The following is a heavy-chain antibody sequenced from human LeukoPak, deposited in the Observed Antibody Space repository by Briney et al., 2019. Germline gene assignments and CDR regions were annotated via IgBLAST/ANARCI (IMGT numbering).Heavy chain of an antibody. CDR1: GGSFSGYY. CDR3: ARGRYGDFGI. V-gene: IGHV4-34*01. J-gene: IGHJ3*02. CDR2: INHSGST. Sequence: PSETLSLTCAVYGGSFSGYYWSWIRQPPGKGLEWIGEINHSGSTNYNPSLKSRVTISVGTSKNQFSLKLSSVTAADTAVYYCARGRYGDFGIWGQGTMVTVSS. D-gene: IGHD4-17*01.